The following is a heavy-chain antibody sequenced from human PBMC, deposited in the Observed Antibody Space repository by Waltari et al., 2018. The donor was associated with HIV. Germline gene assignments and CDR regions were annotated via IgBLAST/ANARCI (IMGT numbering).Heavy chain of an antibody. D-gene: IGHD5-12*01. CDR3: AGGSAWLVNVLEI. Sequence: QVQLVQSGAEVKKPGASVKVSCRASGINFNAYDVHWVRPAPGQGLEWLGSINVGTIFSRYSQMFQGRLTFTRDTSETTIFMELRSLKSEDTAVYFCAGGSAWLVNVLEIWGQGTLVTVSS. J-gene: IGHJ4*02. V-gene: IGHV1-3*01. CDR2: INVGTIFS. CDR1: GINFNAYD.